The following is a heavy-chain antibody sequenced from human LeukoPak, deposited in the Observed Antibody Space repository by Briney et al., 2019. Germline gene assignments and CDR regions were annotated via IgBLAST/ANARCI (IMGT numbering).Heavy chain of an antibody. J-gene: IGHJ4*02. D-gene: IGHD3-16*01. CDR2: INPNSGGT. V-gene: IGHV1-2*04. Sequence: ASVKVSCKASGYTFTGYYMHWVRQAPGQGLGWMGWINPNSGGTNYAQKFQGWVTMTRDTSISTAYMELRKLRSDDTAVYYCARVKNKITFGDRSLWYWGQGTLVTVSS. CDR3: ARVKNKITFGDRSLWY. CDR1: GYTFTGYY.